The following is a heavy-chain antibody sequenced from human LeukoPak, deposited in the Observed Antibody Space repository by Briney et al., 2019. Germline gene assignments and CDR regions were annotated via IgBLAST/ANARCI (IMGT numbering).Heavy chain of an antibody. V-gene: IGHV3-21*01. J-gene: IGHJ4*02. D-gene: IGHD6-13*01. CDR2: ISGSNSYI. CDR1: GFTFSSYS. Sequence: GGSLRLSCAASGFTFSSYSMNWVRQAPGKGLEWVSSISGSNSYIYYADSMKGRFTISRDNAKNSLYLQMNSLRAEDTAVYYCARAQLAWDAANWGQGTLVTVSS. CDR3: ARAQLAWDAAN.